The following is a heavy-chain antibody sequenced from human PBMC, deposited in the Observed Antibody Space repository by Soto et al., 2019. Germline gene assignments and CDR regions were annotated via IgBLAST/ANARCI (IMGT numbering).Heavy chain of an antibody. V-gene: IGHV4-31*03. CDR3: ARDRLNGAGAFDI. Sequence: PSETLSLTCTVSGGSISSGGYYWSLILQHPGKGLEWIGYIYYSGSTYYNPSLKSRVTISVDTSKNKFSLKLSSVTAADTALYYCARDRLNGAGAFDIWGQGTMVT. CDR1: GGSISSGGYY. D-gene: IGHD3-10*01. J-gene: IGHJ3*02. CDR2: IYYSGST.